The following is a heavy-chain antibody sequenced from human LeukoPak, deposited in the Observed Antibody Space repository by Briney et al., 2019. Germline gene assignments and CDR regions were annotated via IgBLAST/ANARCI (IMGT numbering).Heavy chain of an antibody. CDR1: GFTFSSYW. CDR2: IKQDGSEK. Sequence: PGGSLRLSCAASGFTFSSYWMSWVRQAPGKGLEWVANIKQDGSEKYYVDSVKGRFTISRDNAKNSLYLQMNSLRAEDTAVYYCARDCGADSSGYYRGDAFDIWGQGTMVTVSS. CDR3: ARDCGADSSGYYRGDAFDI. V-gene: IGHV3-7*01. D-gene: IGHD3-22*01. J-gene: IGHJ3*02.